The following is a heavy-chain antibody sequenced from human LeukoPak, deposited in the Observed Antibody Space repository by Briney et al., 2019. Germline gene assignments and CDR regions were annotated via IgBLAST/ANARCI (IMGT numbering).Heavy chain of an antibody. CDR3: ATSSSSWYFRFDP. CDR1: GDRLSSNSTA. J-gene: IGHJ5*02. V-gene: IGHV6-1*01. CDR2: TYYRSKWYN. Sequence: SQTLSLTCAISGDRLSSNSTAWNWIRQSPSRGLEWLGRTYYRSKWYNDYAVSVKSRITINPDTSKNQFSLQLNSVTPEDTSVYYCATSSSSWYFRFDPWGQGTLVTVSS. D-gene: IGHD6-13*01.